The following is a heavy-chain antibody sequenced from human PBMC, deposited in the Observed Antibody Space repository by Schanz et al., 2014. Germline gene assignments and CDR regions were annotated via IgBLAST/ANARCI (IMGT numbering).Heavy chain of an antibody. J-gene: IGHJ2*01. CDR1: GYTFTSYD. CDR2: IIPSLGLA. D-gene: IGHD3-16*01. V-gene: IGHV1-69*09. Sequence: VQLVQSGAEVKRPGASVRVSCKASGYTFTSYDFNWVRQAPGQGLEWMGRIIPSLGLAKYEQKFQDKVTITADTSTTTAYMELSGLRSDDTAHYYCVRVPSRDVSFDLWGRGTLVTVSS. CDR3: VRVPSRDVSFDL.